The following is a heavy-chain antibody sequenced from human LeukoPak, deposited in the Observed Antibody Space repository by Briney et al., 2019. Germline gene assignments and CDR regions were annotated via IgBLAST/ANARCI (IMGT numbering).Heavy chain of an antibody. D-gene: IGHD4-17*01. Sequence: PGRSLTLSCAASGFTFSTYAMHWVRQAPGKGLEWVAVISNDATKKYYADSVKGRSTISRDNSERTLYLQMNSLGAEDTAVYYCAKDMNTVTTTFDYWGQGTLVTVSS. CDR2: ISNDATKK. CDR3: AKDMNTVTTTFDY. J-gene: IGHJ4*02. V-gene: IGHV3-30*18. CDR1: GFTFSTYA.